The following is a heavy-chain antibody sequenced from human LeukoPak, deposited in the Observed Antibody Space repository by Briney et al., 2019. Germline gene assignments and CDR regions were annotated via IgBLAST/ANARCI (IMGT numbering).Heavy chain of an antibody. D-gene: IGHD3-22*01. CDR2: INPNSGGT. CDR1: GYTFTGYY. J-gene: IGHJ3*02. CDR3: ARVLPYYYDSSGYAFDI. V-gene: IGHV1-2*06. Sequence: ASVKVSCKASGYTFTGYYMHWVRQAPGQGLEWMGRINPNSGGTNYAQKFQGRVTMTRDTSISAAYMELSRLRSDDTAVYYCARVLPYYYDSSGYAFDIWGQGTMVTVSS.